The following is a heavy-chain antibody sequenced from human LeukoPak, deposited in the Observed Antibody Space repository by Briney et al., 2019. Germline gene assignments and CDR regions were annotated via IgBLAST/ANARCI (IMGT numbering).Heavy chain of an antibody. CDR3: ARDRDYYDKGRAFDI. CDR2: INHSGST. V-gene: IGHV4-34*01. D-gene: IGHD3-22*01. Sequence: SETLSLTCAVYDGSFSGYYWSWIRQPPGKGLEWIGEINHSGSTNYNPSLKSRVTISVVTSKNQFSLKLSSVTAADTAVYYCARDRDYYDKGRAFDIWGQGTMVTVSS. J-gene: IGHJ3*02. CDR1: DGSFSGYY.